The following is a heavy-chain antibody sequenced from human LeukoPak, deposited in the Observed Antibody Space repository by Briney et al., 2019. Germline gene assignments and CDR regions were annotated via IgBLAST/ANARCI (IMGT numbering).Heavy chain of an antibody. CDR2: INHSGST. CDR1: GGSFSGYY. V-gene: IGHV4-34*01. J-gene: IGHJ5*02. D-gene: IGHD2-21*01. CDR3: ARGIPSDP. Sequence: SETLSLTCAVYGGSFSGYYWSWIRQPPGKGLEWIGEINHSGSTNYYPSLKSRVTISVDTSKNQFSLKLSSVTAADTAVYYCARGIPSDPWGQGTLVTVSS.